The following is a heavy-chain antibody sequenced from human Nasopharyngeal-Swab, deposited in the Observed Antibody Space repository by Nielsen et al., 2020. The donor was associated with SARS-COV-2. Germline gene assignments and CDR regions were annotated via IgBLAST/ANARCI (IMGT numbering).Heavy chain of an antibody. CDR1: GGSISSSSYY. Sequence: SETLSLTCTVSGGSISSSSYYWGWIRQPPGKGLEWIGSIYYSGSTHYNPSLNSRVTISVDTSKNQFSLKLRYVTATDTAVYYCARGSSATLYYYYYGLDVWGQGTTVTVSS. CDR3: ARGSSATLYYYYYGLDV. J-gene: IGHJ6*02. D-gene: IGHD6-13*01. V-gene: IGHV4-39*01. CDR2: IYYSGST.